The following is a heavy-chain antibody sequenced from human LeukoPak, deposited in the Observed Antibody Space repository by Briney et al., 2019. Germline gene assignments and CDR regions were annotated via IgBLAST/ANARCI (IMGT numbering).Heavy chain of an antibody. CDR3: AGLEGKEMATSGY. Sequence: SETLSLTCTVSGGSISSSSYYWGWIRQPPGKGLEWIGEINHSGSTNYNPSLKSRVTISVDTSKNQFSLKLSSVTAADTAVYYCAGLEGKEMATSGYWGQGTLVTVSS. D-gene: IGHD5-24*01. J-gene: IGHJ4*02. CDR1: GGSISSSSYY. V-gene: IGHV4-39*07. CDR2: INHSGST.